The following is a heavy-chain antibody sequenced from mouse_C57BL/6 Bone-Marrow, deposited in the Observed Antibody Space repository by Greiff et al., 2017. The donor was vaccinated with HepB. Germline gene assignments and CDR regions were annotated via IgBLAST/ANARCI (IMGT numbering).Heavy chain of an antibody. CDR3: GRQDMDY. CDR1: GFTFSDYG. Sequence: EVKVVESGGGLVKPGGSLKLSCAASGFTFSDYGMHWVRQAPEKGLEWVAYISSGSSTIYYADTVKGRSTISRDNAKNTLFLQMTRLRSEDTAMYYCGRQDMDYWGQGTSVTVSA. J-gene: IGHJ4*01. V-gene: IGHV5-17*01. CDR2: ISSGSSTI.